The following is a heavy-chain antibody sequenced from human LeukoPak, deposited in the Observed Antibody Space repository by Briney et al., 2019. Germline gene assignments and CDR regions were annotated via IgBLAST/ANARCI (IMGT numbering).Heavy chain of an antibody. CDR1: GFTFSSYA. D-gene: IGHD1-26*01. V-gene: IGHV3-23*01. CDR3: AKGNMWELYYFDY. J-gene: IGHJ4*02. CDR2: ISGGGGST. Sequence: GGSLRLSCAASGFTFSSYAMSWVRQAPGKGLEWVSAISGGGGSTYYADSVKGRFTISRDNSKNTLYLQMNSLRAEDTAVYYCAKGNMWELYYFDYWGQGTLVTVSS.